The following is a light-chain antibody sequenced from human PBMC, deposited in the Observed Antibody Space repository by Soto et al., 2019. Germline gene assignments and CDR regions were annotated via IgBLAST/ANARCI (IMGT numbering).Light chain of an antibody. CDR1: QSITTY. CDR3: QQSYSKSLT. J-gene: IGKJ4*01. Sequence: IPLPQSRSSLSGSIGEGVFIXWWASQSITTYLNWYQHKPGEAPKLLIYAAYSLQNGVPSRFSGSGSGTDFTLTISSLQPEDFATYYCQQSYSKSLTFGGGTKVDI. CDR2: AAY. V-gene: IGKV1-39*01.